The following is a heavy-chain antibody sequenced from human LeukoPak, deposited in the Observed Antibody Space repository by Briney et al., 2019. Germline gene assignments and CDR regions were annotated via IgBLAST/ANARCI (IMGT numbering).Heavy chain of an antibody. V-gene: IGHV1-69*04. Sequence: ASVKVSCKASGGTFSSYAISWVRQAPGQGLEWMGRIIPILGIANYAQKFQGRVTITADKSTGTAYMELSSLRSEDTAVYYCARGGRATVTYWDYWGQGTLVTVSS. CDR1: GGTFSSYA. CDR3: ARGGRATVTYWDY. D-gene: IGHD4-17*01. J-gene: IGHJ4*02. CDR2: IIPILGIA.